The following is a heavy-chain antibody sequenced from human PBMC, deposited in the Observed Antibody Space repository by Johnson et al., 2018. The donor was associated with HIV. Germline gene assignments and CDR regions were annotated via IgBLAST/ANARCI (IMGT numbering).Heavy chain of an antibody. D-gene: IGHD3-3*01. J-gene: IGHJ3*02. CDR1: GFTFSSYP. Sequence: QVQLVESGGGVVQPGRSLRLSCEASGFTFSSYPMHWVRQAPGKGLEWVAVISYDGINKYYADSVKGRFTISRDNSKNTLYLQMNSLRAEDTAVYYCARDGLEVDAFDIWGQGTMVTVSS. CDR2: ISYDGINK. V-gene: IGHV3-30-3*01. CDR3: ARDGLEVDAFDI.